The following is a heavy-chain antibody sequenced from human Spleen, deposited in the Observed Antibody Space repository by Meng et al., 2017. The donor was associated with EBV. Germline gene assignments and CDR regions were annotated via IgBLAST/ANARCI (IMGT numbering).Heavy chain of an antibody. J-gene: IGHJ4*02. D-gene: IGHD2-15*01. CDR3: TRADNYCSGGSCYGY. CDR1: GYTFTGYF. CDR2: ISVYNGNT. V-gene: IGHV1-18*04. Sequence: QVRLVQSGAEVKRPGASVKVSCKVSGYTFTGYFVHWVRQAPGQGLEWMGWISVYNGNTKYAQKVQGRVTMTKDTSTNTAYMELRSLTSDDTAVYYCTRADNYCSGGSCYGYWGQGTLVTVSS.